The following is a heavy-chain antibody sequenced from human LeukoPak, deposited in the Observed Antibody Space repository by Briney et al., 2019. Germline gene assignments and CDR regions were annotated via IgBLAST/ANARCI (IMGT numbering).Heavy chain of an antibody. D-gene: IGHD2-15*01. CDR3: ARDCSGGYCSNSLGN. CDR2: ISSYNGNT. CDR1: GYTFTTYG. Sequence: GASVKVPCKASGYTFTTYGISWVRQAPGQGLEWMGWISSYNGNTNYAQKFQGRVTMTTDASTNTASMELRSLRSDDTAVYYCARDCSGGYCSNSLGNWGQGTLVTVSS. J-gene: IGHJ4*02. V-gene: IGHV1-18*01.